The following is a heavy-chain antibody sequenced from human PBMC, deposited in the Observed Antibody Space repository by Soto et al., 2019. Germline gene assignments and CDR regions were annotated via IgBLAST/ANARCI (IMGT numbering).Heavy chain of an antibody. CDR2: IIPIFGTA. V-gene: IGHV1-69*13. CDR1: GGTFSSYA. Sequence: SVKISCKASGGTFSSYAISWVRQAPEQGLEWMGGIIPIFGTANYAQKFQGRVTITADESTSTAYMELSSLRSEDTAVYYCAGLRITMVRGVIIGPRWGQGTLVTVSS. D-gene: IGHD3-10*01. CDR3: AGLRITMVRGVIIGPR. J-gene: IGHJ4*02.